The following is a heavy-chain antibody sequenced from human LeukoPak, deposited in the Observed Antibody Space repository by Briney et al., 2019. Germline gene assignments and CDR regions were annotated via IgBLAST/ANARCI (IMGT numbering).Heavy chain of an antibody. Sequence: PGGSLRLSCAASGFTFSSYALTWVRQAPGKGLEWVAVIWYDGNNKYYADSVKGRFTISRDNSKNTLFLQMNSLRAEDTAVYYCATDAGRWFDPWGQGTLVTVSS. J-gene: IGHJ5*02. CDR3: ATDAGRWFDP. CDR1: GFTFSSYA. CDR2: IWYDGNNK. V-gene: IGHV3-33*08.